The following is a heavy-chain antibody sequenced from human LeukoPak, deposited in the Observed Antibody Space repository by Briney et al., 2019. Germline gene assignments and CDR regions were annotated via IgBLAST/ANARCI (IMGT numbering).Heavy chain of an antibody. CDR3: AKSSGYSSGGGLDFDY. Sequence: GGSLRLSCAASGFTFSSYAMSWVRQAPVKGLEWVSAISGSGGGTYYADSVKGRFTISRDNSKNTLYLQMNSLRAEDTAVYYCAKSSGYSSGGGLDFDYWGQGTLVTVSS. CDR1: GFTFSSYA. CDR2: ISGSGGGT. J-gene: IGHJ4*02. V-gene: IGHV3-23*01. D-gene: IGHD6-19*01.